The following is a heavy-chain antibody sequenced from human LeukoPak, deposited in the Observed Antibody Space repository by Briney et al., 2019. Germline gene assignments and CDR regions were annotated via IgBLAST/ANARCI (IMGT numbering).Heavy chain of an antibody. D-gene: IGHD3-10*01. CDR2: ISAYNGNT. Sequence: ASVKVSCKASGYTFTSYGISWVRQAPGQGLEWMGWISAYNGNTNYAQKLQGRVTMTTDTSTSTVYMELSSLRSEDTAVYYCARGPPSREVRGVDYWGQGTLVTVSS. CDR3: ARGPPSREVRGVDY. V-gene: IGHV1-18*01. J-gene: IGHJ4*02. CDR1: GYTFTSYG.